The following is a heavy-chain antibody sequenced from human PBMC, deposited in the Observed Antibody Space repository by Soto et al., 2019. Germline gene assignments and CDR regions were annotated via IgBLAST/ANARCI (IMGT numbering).Heavy chain of an antibody. J-gene: IGHJ5*02. CDR3: ARWGRYYDILETNWIDP. CDR2: IYYSGST. D-gene: IGHD3-9*01. V-gene: IGHV4-59*01. Sequence: SETLSLTCTVSGGSISSYYWSWIRQPPGKGLEWIGYIYYSGSTNYNPSLKSRVTISVDTSKNQFSLKLSSVTAADTAVYYCARWGRYYDILETNWIDPWGQGTLVTVSS. CDR1: GGSISSYY.